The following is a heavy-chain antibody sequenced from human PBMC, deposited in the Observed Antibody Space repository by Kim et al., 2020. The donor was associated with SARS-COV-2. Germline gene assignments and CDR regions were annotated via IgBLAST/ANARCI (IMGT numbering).Heavy chain of an antibody. Sequence: SETLSLTCTVSGGSISSGGYYWSWIRQHPGKGLEWIGYIYYSGSTYYNPSLKSRVTISVDTSKNQFSLKLSSVTAADTAVYYCARVLTSEGSGSYWFAFDIWGQGTMVTVSS. CDR2: IYYSGST. J-gene: IGHJ3*02. CDR3: ARVLTSEGSGSYWFAFDI. CDR1: GGSISSGGYY. V-gene: IGHV4-31*03. D-gene: IGHD3-10*01.